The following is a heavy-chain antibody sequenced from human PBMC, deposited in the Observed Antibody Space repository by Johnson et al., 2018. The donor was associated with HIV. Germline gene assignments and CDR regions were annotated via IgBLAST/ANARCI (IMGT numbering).Heavy chain of an antibody. Sequence: VQLVESGGGLVQPGGSLRLSCAASGFTFSTSWMSWVRQAPGKGLGWVANINQDGVEKYYVESVKGRFTISRDNAKNSLDLQMNSLRAEDTAVYYCARDKCSGGSCYDDDVFDIWGQGTMVTVSS. V-gene: IGHV3-7*01. CDR3: ARDKCSGGSCYDDDVFDI. CDR1: GFTFSTSW. J-gene: IGHJ3*02. CDR2: INQDGVEK. D-gene: IGHD2-15*01.